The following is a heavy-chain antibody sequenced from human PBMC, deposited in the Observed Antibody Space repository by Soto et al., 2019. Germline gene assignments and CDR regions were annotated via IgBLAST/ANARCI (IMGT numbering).Heavy chain of an antibody. CDR3: ARRPSYYYDSSGFDPFDY. V-gene: IGHV4-39*01. J-gene: IGHJ4*02. CDR1: GGSISSKNYY. D-gene: IGHD3-22*01. CDR2: IYYSGTT. Sequence: PSETLSLTCSVSGGSISSKNYYWGWIRQPPGKGLEWIGIIYYSGTTYYNPSLKSRVIISVDTPKNQFSLKLSSVTAADTAVYYCARRPSYYYDSSGFDPFDYWGQGTLVTSPQ.